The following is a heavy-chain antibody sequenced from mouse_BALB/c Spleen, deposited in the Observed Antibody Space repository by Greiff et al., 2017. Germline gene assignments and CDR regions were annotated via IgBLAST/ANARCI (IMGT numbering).Heavy chain of an antibody. D-gene: IGHD2-4*01. CDR2: IWSGGST. Sequence: VKLMESGPGLVQPSQSLSITCTVSGFSLTSYGVHWVRQSPGKGLEWLGVIWSGGSTDYNAAFISRLSISKDNSKSQVFFKMNSLQANDTAIYYCARNSYYDYDYAMDYWGQGTSVTVSS. J-gene: IGHJ4*01. CDR3: ARNSYYDYDYAMDY. CDR1: GFSLTSYG. V-gene: IGHV2-2*02.